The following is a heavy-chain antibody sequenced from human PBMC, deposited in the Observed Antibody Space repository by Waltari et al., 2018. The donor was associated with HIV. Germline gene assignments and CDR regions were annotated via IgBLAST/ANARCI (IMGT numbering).Heavy chain of an antibody. V-gene: IGHV3-74*01. CDR2: IRSDGGDT. J-gene: IGHJ4*02. CDR1: GFTFRTYW. Sequence: EEQLVESGGGLVQRGGSLRLSCVASGFTFRTYWMHWVRLVPGKGILWVSRIRSDGGDTSVADSVKGRFTISRDNAKNTLYLQMDSLRAEDTAVYYCVRGSPFDFWGQGALVAVSS. CDR3: VRGSPFDF.